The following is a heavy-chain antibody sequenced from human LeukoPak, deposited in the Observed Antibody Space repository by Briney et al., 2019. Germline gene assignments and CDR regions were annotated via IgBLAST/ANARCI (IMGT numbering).Heavy chain of an antibody. Sequence: GGSLRLSCAASGFTFSSYSMNWVRQAPGKGLEWVSSISSSSSYIYYGDSVKGRFTISRDNAKKSLYLQMNSLRAEDTAVYYCARDSVTVLTPDNWYFDLWSRGTLVTVSS. CDR2: ISSSSSYI. CDR3: ARDSVTVLTPDNWYFDL. D-gene: IGHD2-8*01. V-gene: IGHV3-21*01. CDR1: GFTFSSYS. J-gene: IGHJ2*01.